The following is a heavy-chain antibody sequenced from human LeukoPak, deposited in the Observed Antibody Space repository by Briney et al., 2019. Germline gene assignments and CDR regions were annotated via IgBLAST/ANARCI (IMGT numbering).Heavy chain of an antibody. V-gene: IGHV4-39*07. Sequence: SETLSLTCTVSGVSISSSSYYWGWIRQPPGKGLEWIGSIYYSGSTYYNPSLKSRVTISVDTSKNQFSLKLSSVTAADTAVYYCARQGTMAIDYWGQGTLVTVSS. J-gene: IGHJ4*02. D-gene: IGHD4/OR15-4a*01. CDR2: IYYSGST. CDR3: ARQGTMAIDY. CDR1: GVSISSSSYY.